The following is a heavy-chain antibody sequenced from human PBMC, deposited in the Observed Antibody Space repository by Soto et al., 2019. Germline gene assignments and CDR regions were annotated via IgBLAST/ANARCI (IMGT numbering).Heavy chain of an antibody. V-gene: IGHV3-30*18. CDR2: ISYDGSNK. D-gene: IGHD3-3*01. CDR1: GFTFSSYG. J-gene: IGHJ4*02. Sequence: QVQLVESGGGVVQPGRSLRLSCAASGFTFSSYGMHWVRQAPGKGLEWVAVISYDGSNKYYADSVKGRFTISRDNSKNTLYLQMNSLRAEDTAVYYCAKDRVASLWGQGTLVTVSS. CDR3: AKDRVASL.